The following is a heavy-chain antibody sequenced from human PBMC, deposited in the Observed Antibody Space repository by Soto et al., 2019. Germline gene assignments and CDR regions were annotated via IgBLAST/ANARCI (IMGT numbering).Heavy chain of an antibody. CDR3: ARHVGYSYGYFLYYFDY. D-gene: IGHD5-18*01. J-gene: IGHJ4*02. CDR2: IYYSGST. Sequence: PSETLSLTCTVSGGSISSSSYYWGWIRQPPGKGLEWIGSIYYSGSTYYNPSLKSRVTISVDTSKNQFSLKLSAVTAADTAVYYCARHVGYSYGYFLYYFDYWGQGTLVTVSS. CDR1: GGSISSSSYY. V-gene: IGHV4-39*01.